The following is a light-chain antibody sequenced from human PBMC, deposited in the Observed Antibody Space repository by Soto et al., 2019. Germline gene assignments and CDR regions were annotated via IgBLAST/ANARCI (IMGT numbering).Light chain of an antibody. Sequence: DILMTQSPSSLSASVGDRVTITCQASQDISNYLNWYQQKPGKAPQLLIYDASNLQTGVPSRFSGSGSGTEFTFTISSLQPEDVATYYCQQYDDLPSLLTFXPGTKADIK. V-gene: IGKV1-33*01. CDR3: QQYDDLPSLLT. CDR2: DAS. CDR1: QDISNY. J-gene: IGKJ3*01.